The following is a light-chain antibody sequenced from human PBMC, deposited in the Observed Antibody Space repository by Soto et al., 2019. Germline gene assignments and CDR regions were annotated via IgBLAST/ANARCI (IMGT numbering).Light chain of an antibody. CDR2: EVS. J-gene: IGLJ1*01. V-gene: IGLV2-14*03. CDR1: SSDVGAYDY. Sequence: QSALTQPASVSGSPGQSITISCTGTSSDVGAYDYVSWYQQHPDKAPKLMIYEVSYRPSGVSNRFSGSKSVNTATLTISGLQAEDAADYYCSSYTTSSTRVFGTGTKLTVL. CDR3: SSYTTSSTRV.